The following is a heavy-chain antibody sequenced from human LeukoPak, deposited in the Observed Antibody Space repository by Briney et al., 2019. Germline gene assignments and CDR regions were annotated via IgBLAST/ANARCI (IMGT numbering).Heavy chain of an antibody. D-gene: IGHD4-23*01. CDR2: IYYSGST. V-gene: IGHV4-59*01. J-gene: IGHJ6*02. Sequence: PSETLSLTCTVPGGSISSYYWSWIRRPPGKGLEWIGYIYYSGSTNYNPSLKSRVTISVDTSKNQFSLKLSSVTAADTAVYYCARHPSRGGNYYGMDVWGQGTTVTVPS. CDR3: ARHPSRGGNYYGMDV. CDR1: GGSISSYY.